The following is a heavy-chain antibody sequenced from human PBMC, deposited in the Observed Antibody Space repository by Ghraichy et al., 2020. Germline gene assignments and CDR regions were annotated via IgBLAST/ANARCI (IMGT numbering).Heavy chain of an antibody. CDR2: IYPGSGAT. D-gene: IGHD3-22*01. CDR3: TRGVVSSGWYTDV. J-gene: IGHJ2*01. Sequence: ASVKVSCQASGYNFPGHYIHWVRQAPGQGLEWVGRIYPGSGATNYAQKFQGRVTLTSDTSISIAYMDLDSLRSDDTALYFCTRGVVSSGWYTDVWGRGTLVTVSS. V-gene: IGHV1-2*06. CDR1: GYNFPGHY.